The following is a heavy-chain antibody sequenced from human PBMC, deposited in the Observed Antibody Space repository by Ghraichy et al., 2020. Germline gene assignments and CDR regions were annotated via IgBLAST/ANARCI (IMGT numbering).Heavy chain of an antibody. D-gene: IGHD4-17*01. CDR3: ATAANGDYTNDWFDP. CDR2: ITTRAGYI. Sequence: GGSLRLSCVTSGFTFSNYGMNWVRQTPGKGLEWVSSITTRAGYIYYRDSVKGRLTVSRDNVKNSLFLQMNSLRAEDTGVYYCATAANGDYTNDWFDPWGEGDLVPVSS. V-gene: IGHV3-21*01. CDR1: GFTFSNYG. J-gene: IGHJ5*02.